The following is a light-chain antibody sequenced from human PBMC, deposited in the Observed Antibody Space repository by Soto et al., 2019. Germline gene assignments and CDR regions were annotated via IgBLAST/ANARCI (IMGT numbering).Light chain of an antibody. V-gene: IGKV3-11*01. CDR3: QQRGNWPVT. Sequence: IVLTQSPATLSLSPGERATLSCRASQSVKSHVAWYHLKPGQSPRLLIFDTTNRATGTPTRFSGSGSGTDFTLTISRLEPEDFAVYYCQQRGNWPVTFGGGTKVEI. CDR2: DTT. CDR1: QSVKSH. J-gene: IGKJ4*01.